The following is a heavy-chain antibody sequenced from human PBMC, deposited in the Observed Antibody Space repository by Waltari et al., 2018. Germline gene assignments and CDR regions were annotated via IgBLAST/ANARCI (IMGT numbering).Heavy chain of an antibody. J-gene: IGHJ4*02. CDR2: IYAGSGGT. CDR3: ARAGLGSPLQWLQLLDS. CDR1: GFTINNNE. V-gene: IGHV3-53*01. D-gene: IGHD5-12*01. Sequence: EVQLVESGGGLIQPGGSLRLSCAASGFTINNNEMRWVRQAPGKGLEWVSVIYAGSGGTFYAESVKGRFTVSRDNSKNTLYLDLNSLTAEDTAVYYCARAGLGSPLQWLQLLDSWGRGTLVTVSS.